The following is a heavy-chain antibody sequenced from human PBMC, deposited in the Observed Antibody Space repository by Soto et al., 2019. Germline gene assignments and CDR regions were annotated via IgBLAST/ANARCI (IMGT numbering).Heavy chain of an antibody. CDR1: GFTFSSYG. J-gene: IGHJ4*02. CDR2: ISYDGSNK. Sequence: GGSLRLSCAASGFTFSSYGMHWVRQAPGKGLEWVAVISYDGSNKYYADSVKGRFTISRDNSKNTLYLQMNSLRAEDTAVYYCAKGDHNWQIDYWGQGTLVTVSS. CDR3: AKGDHNWQIDY. D-gene: IGHD1-20*01. V-gene: IGHV3-30*18.